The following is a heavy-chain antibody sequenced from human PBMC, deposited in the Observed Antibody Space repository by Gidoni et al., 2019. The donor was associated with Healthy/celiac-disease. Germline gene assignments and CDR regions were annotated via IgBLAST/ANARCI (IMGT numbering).Heavy chain of an antibody. D-gene: IGHD6-13*01. Sequence: QVQLVESGGGVVQPGGSLRLSCAASVFTFSSYGMHWVRQAPGKGLGWVAFIRYDGSNKYYADSVKGRFTISRDNCKNTLYLQMNSLRAEDTAVYYCAKAIAAAGSVGCVNYWGQGTLVTVSS. CDR2: IRYDGSNK. J-gene: IGHJ4*02. CDR3: AKAIAAAGSVGCVNY. CDR1: VFTFSSYG. V-gene: IGHV3-30*02.